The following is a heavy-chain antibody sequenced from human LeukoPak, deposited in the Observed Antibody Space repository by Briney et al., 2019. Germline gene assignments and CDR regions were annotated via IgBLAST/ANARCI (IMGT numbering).Heavy chain of an antibody. CDR3: ARFYYDDTGVSYYFDS. CDR1: GAFFSRYY. J-gene: IGHJ4*02. D-gene: IGHD3-22*01. CDR2: SYYNGIT. Sequence: SETLSLTCTVSGAFFSRYYYNWIRQTPGKGLEWIGYSYYNGITKYDSSLGNRITMSLDASGRFSLRLSSVTAADTAMYYCARFYYDDTGVSYYFDSWSQGIPVTVSS. V-gene: IGHV4-59*01.